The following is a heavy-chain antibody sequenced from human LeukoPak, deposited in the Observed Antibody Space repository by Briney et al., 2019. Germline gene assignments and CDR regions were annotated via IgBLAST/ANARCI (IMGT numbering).Heavy chain of an antibody. CDR2: INHSGST. CDR1: GGSFSGYY. V-gene: IGHV4-34*01. J-gene: IGHJ4*02. D-gene: IGHD2-15*01. CDR3: ARKNVVVVAATLLNYFDY. Sequence: PSETLSLTCAVYGGSFSGYYWSWIRQPPGKGLEWIGEINHSGSTNYNPSLKSRVTISVDTSKNQFSLKLSSVTAADTAVYYCARKNVVVVAATLLNYFDYWGQGTLVTVSS.